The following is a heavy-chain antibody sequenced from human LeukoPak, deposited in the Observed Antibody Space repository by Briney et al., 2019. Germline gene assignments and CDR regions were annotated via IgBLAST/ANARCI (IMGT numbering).Heavy chain of an antibody. Sequence: PGGSLRLSCAASGFTFSSYAMSWVRQAPGKGLEWVSAISGSGGSTYYADSVKGRFTISRDNSKNTLYLQMNSLRAEDTAVYYYAKDIIWNYGGDWFDPWGQGTLVTVSS. J-gene: IGHJ5*02. D-gene: IGHD1-7*01. V-gene: IGHV3-23*01. CDR3: AKDIIWNYGGDWFDP. CDR2: ISGSGGST. CDR1: GFTFSSYA.